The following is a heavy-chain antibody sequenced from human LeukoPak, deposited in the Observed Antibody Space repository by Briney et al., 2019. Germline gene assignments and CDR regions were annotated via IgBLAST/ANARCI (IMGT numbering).Heavy chain of an antibody. D-gene: IGHD6-19*01. J-gene: IGHJ4*02. CDR2: IYYSGST. CDR1: GGSISSYY. V-gene: IGHV4-59*01. Sequence: SETLSLTCTVSGGSISSYYWSWIRQPPGKGLDWIGYIYYSGSTNYNPSLKSRVTISVDTSKNQFSLKLSSVTAADTAVYYCARERYFSGWYGDYFDYWGQGTLVNVSS. CDR3: ARERYFSGWYGDYFDY.